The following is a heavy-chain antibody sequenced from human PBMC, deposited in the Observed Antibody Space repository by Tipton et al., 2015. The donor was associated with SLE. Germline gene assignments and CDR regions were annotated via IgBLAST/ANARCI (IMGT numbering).Heavy chain of an antibody. J-gene: IGHJ4*02. Sequence: SLRLSCAASGFTFSSYALHWVRQAPGKGLEWVTVISYDGSNKYYADSVKGRFTISRDNSKNTLYLQINSPGDDDTAVYYCASEGGSSSRAGYFDHWGQGSLVTVSS. CDR3: ASEGGSSSRAGYFDH. CDR1: GFTFSSYA. V-gene: IGHV3-30*04. D-gene: IGHD6-6*01. CDR2: ISYDGSNK.